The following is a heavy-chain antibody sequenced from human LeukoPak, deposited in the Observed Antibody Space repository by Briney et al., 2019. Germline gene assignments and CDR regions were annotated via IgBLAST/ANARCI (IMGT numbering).Heavy chain of an antibody. V-gene: IGHV4-59*01. CDR3: ARVGGSLYYYYYMDV. CDR1: GGSISSYY. Sequence: SETLSLTCTVSGGSISSYYWSWIRQPLGKGLEWIGYIYYSGSTNYNPSLKSRVTISVDTSKNQFSLKLSSVTAADTAVYYCARVGGSLYYYYYMDVWGKGTTVTVSS. J-gene: IGHJ6*03. D-gene: IGHD1-26*01. CDR2: IYYSGST.